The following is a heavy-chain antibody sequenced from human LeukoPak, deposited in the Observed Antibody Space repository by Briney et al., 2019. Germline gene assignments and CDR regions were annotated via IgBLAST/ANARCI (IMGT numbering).Heavy chain of an antibody. CDR3: VLAPNSNWFDF. Sequence: SETLSLTCSVSGDSISSFYWNWIRQSPGKGLEWIGNIHYSGNSNYNPSLKSRVTMPIDTSRKQFFLKLTSVTAADTAVYYCVLAPNSNWFDFWGQGTQVTVSS. CDR2: IHYSGNS. J-gene: IGHJ5*01. D-gene: IGHD2-8*01. CDR1: GDSISSFY. V-gene: IGHV4-59*08.